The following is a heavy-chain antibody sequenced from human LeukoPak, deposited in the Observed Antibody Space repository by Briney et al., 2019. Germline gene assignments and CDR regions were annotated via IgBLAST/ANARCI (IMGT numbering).Heavy chain of an antibody. J-gene: IGHJ4*02. CDR1: GFIFINYA. V-gene: IGHV3-23*01. D-gene: IGHD2-2*03. Sequence: GGSLRLSCAASGFIFINYAMSWVRQAPGKGLEWVSAISGNGVNTYYADSVKGRFTISRDNSKNTVYLQMNSLRAEDAAVYYCATDGYCSGTSCYPYWGQGTLVTVSS. CDR2: ISGNGVNT. CDR3: ATDGYCSGTSCYPY.